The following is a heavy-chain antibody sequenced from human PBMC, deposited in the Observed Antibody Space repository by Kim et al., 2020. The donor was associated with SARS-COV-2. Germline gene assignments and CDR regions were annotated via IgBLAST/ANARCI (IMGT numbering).Heavy chain of an antibody. Sequence: YYNPSLKSRVTISVDTSKNQFSLKLSSVTAADTAVYYCARHYGGSYYFFQWGQGTLVTVSS. D-gene: IGHD1-26*01. J-gene: IGHJ4*02. V-gene: IGHV4-39*01. CDR3: ARHYGGSYYFFQ.